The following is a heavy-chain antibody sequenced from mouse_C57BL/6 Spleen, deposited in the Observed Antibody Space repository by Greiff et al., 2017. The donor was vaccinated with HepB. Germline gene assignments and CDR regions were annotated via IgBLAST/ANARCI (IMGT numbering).Heavy chain of an antibody. Sequence: EVNLVESGGGLVKPGGSLKLSCAASGFTFSSYAMSWVRQTPEKRLEWVATISDGGSYTYYPDNVKGRFTISRDNAKNNLYLQMSHLKSEDTAMYYCARDDGNPAWFAYWGQGTLVTVSA. CDR3: ARDDGNPAWFAY. D-gene: IGHD2-1*01. CDR2: ISDGGSYT. V-gene: IGHV5-4*01. CDR1: GFTFSSYA. J-gene: IGHJ3*01.